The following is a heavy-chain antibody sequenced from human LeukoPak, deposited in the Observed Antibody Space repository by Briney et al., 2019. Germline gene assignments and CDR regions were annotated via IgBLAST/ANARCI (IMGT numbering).Heavy chain of an antibody. CDR1: GYSFTSYG. CDR2: ISAYNGNT. Sequence: GASVKVSFKASGYSFTSYGISWVRQAPGQGLEWMGWISAYNGNTNYAQKLQGRVTMTTDTSTSTAYMELRSLRSDDTAVYYCARWYCSGDGSFYSYYYGIDIWGQGTTVTVSS. CDR3: ARWYCSGDGSFYSYYYGIDI. J-gene: IGHJ6*02. D-gene: IGHD2-15*01. V-gene: IGHV1-18*01.